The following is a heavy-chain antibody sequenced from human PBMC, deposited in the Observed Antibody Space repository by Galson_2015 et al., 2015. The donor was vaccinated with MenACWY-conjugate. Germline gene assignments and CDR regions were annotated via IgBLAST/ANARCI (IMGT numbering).Heavy chain of an antibody. Sequence: QSGAEVKRPGASVKVSCKASGYTFSGFYIHWVRQAPGQGLEWLGWINPNTGGTYFAQKFQGRVTMTGDTSIRTAYMELNRLTSDDTAVYYCARPSTVTTKGAMGYWGQGTLVSVSS. CDR3: ARPSTVTTKGAMGY. J-gene: IGHJ4*02. V-gene: IGHV1-2*02. CDR2: INPNTGGT. D-gene: IGHD4-17*01. CDR1: GYTFSGFY.